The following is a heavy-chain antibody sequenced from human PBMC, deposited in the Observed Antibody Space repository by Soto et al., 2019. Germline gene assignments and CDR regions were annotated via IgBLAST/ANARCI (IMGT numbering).Heavy chain of an antibody. Sequence: GGSLRLSCAASGFTFSSYSMNWVRQAPGKGLEWVSSISSSSSYIYYADSVKGRFTISRDNAKNSLYLQMNSLRAEDTAVYYGARDDVWLDCSGGSCLRQYYYYMDVWGKGTTVTVSS. CDR3: ARDDVWLDCSGGSCLRQYYYYMDV. CDR1: GFTFSSYS. J-gene: IGHJ6*03. V-gene: IGHV3-21*01. D-gene: IGHD2-15*01. CDR2: ISSSSSYI.